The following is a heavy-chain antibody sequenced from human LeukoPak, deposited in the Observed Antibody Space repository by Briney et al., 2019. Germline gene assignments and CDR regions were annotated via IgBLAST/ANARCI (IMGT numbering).Heavy chain of an antibody. CDR1: GFSFSSYA. V-gene: IGHV3-23*01. D-gene: IGHD1-26*01. Sequence: GSLSLSCTASGFSFSSYAMSWVRQAPGKGLEWVSAITRSGGNTYFTDSMKGRFTISRDTSKKTLYLQMSSLRAEDTAIYYCAREGIVGVITDWGQGTLVTVSS. CDR3: AREGIVGVITD. J-gene: IGHJ4*02. CDR2: ITRSGGNT.